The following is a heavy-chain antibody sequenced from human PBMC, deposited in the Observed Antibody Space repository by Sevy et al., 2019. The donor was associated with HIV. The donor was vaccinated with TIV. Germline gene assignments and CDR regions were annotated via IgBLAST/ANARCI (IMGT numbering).Heavy chain of an antibody. D-gene: IGHD4-17*01. J-gene: IGHJ4*02. Sequence: GGSLRLSCAASGFNLSSYAMHWVRQAPGKGLEWVALISFGGSSKEYTDSLKGRFTISRDNSKNTMYLQMNSLRADDSGVYYCAKDRWGSGDFRGYFDHWGQGTLVTVSS. CDR2: ISFGGSSK. V-gene: IGHV3-30*18. CDR3: AKDRWGSGDFRGYFDH. CDR1: GFNLSSYA.